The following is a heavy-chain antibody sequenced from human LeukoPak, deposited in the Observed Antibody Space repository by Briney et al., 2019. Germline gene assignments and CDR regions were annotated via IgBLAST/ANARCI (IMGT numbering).Heavy chain of an antibody. J-gene: IGHJ6*02. CDR1: GFTFTTYA. CDR2: VSKSDGTT. Sequence: GGSLRLSCAASGFTFTTYAMSWVRQAPGKGLEWVSSVSKSDGTTYYADSVKGRLTISRDDSKNTLHLQMNGLRAEDTAVYYCARGSYGMDVWGQGTTVTVSS. V-gene: IGHV3-23*01. CDR3: ARGSYGMDV.